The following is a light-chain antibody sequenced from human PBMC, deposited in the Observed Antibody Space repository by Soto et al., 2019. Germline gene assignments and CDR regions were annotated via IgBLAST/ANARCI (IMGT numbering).Light chain of an antibody. Sequence: SSELTQPPSVSVSPGQTARITCSGDALPKQYAYWYQQKPGQAPVLVIYKDSERPSGIPERFSGSSSGTTDTLTISGVQAEDEADYYCQSADSSGTYVFGTGTKVTVL. CDR1: ALPKQY. V-gene: IGLV3-25*03. J-gene: IGLJ1*01. CDR2: KDS. CDR3: QSADSSGTYV.